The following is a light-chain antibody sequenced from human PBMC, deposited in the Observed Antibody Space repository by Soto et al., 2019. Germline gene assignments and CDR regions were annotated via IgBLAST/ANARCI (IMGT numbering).Light chain of an antibody. CDR3: ALYVGSGTVV. Sequence: QTVVSQEPSFSVSPGETVTLTCGLTSASVLTSYYPSWYQQTPGQAPRTLTYSTNIRSSGVPDRFSGSILGNKAALTITGAQADDESDYYCALYVGSGTVVFGGGTKLTVL. CDR1: SASVLTSYY. CDR2: STN. V-gene: IGLV8-61*01. J-gene: IGLJ2*01.